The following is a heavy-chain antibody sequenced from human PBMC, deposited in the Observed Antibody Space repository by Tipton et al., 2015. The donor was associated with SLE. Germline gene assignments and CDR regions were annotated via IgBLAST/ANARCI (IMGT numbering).Heavy chain of an antibody. CDR3: AKIEYYDRFPGAFDI. J-gene: IGHJ3*02. D-gene: IGHD3-9*01. Sequence: SLRLSCAASGFTFTDYVMSWVRQAPGKGLQWVSAVSGGGSSTYYADSVKGRFTISRDNSKNTLYLQMESLRAEDTALYYCAKIEYYDRFPGAFDIWGQGTMVTVSS. V-gene: IGHV3-23*01. CDR1: GFTFTDYV. CDR2: VSGGGSST.